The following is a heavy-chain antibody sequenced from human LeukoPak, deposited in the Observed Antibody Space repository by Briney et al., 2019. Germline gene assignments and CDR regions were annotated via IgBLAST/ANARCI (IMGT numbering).Heavy chain of an antibody. CDR3: ASDLNHDSVG. J-gene: IGHJ4*02. V-gene: IGHV3-7*01. CDR2: IKTDGSER. CDR1: GFSFSATW. D-gene: IGHD3-22*01. Sequence: VGTLRLSCAASGFSFSATWMTWVRQAPGKGLECVVNIKTDGSERYYLDSVKGRFTVSRDNAKTSLYLQMNSLRVEDTATYYCASDLNHDSVGWGQGNLFTVSS.